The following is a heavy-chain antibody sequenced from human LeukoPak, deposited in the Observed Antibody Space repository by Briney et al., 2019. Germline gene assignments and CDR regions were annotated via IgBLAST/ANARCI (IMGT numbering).Heavy chain of an antibody. D-gene: IGHD3-10*01. CDR1: GFTFSSYG. CDR3: ARDHADYYGSGSYYNAPGY. V-gene: IGHV3-33*01. CDR2: IWYDGSNK. Sequence: GGPLRLSCAASGFTFSSYGMHWVRQAPGRGLEWVAVIWYDGSNKYYADSVKGRFTISRDNSKNTLYLQMNSLRAEDTAVYYCARDHADYYGSGSYYNAPGYWGQGTLVTVSS. J-gene: IGHJ4*02.